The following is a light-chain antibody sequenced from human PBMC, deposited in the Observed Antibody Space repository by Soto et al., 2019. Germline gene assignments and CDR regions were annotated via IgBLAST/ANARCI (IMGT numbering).Light chain of an antibody. V-gene: IGKV3-20*01. Sequence: EIVLTQSPGTLSLSPGERATLSCKASERVSDSYLAWFQQKPGQPPRLLIYGSSSRATGVPDRFSGRASGTDFTLTISTLQPEDFAVYFCQHYDESSTWTFGQVTKV. CDR1: ERVSDSY. CDR3: QHYDESSTWT. J-gene: IGKJ1*01. CDR2: GSS.